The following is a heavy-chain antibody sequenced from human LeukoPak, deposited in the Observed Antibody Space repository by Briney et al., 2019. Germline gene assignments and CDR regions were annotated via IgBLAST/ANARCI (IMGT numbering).Heavy chain of an antibody. CDR3: ARGSTGTGLDY. CDR1: GGSISSGGYS. D-gene: IGHD1-1*01. V-gene: IGHV4-30-2*01. CDR2: IYDSGST. Sequence: PSETLSLTCAVSGGSISSGGYSWGWIRQQPGKGLEWIGYIYDSGSTYYTPSLKSRVTISVDRSKNQFSLKLSSVTAADTAVYYCARGSTGTGLDYWGQGTLVTVSS. J-gene: IGHJ4*02.